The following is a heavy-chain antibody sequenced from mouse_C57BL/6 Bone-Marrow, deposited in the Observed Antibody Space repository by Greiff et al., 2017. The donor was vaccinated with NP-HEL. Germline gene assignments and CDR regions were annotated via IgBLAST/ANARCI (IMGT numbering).Heavy chain of an antibody. V-gene: IGHV1-81*01. CDR3: ARHLYYYGSSRYFDV. D-gene: IGHD1-1*01. J-gene: IGHJ1*03. CDR1: GYTFTSYG. Sequence: QVQLQQSGAELARPGASVKLSCKASGYTFTSYGISWVKQRTGQGLEWIGEIYPRSGNTYYNEKFKGKATLTADKSSSTAYMELRSLTSEDSAVYCCARHLYYYGSSRYFDVWGTGTTVTVSS. CDR2: IYPRSGNT.